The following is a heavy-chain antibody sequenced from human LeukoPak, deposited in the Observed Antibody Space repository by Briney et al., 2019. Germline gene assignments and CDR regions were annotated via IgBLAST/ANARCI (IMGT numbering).Heavy chain of an antibody. V-gene: IGHV3-33*01. CDR3: ARAENPSWPVFDY. CDR2: IWYDGSIK. J-gene: IGHJ4*02. CDR1: GFTFSSYG. Sequence: GGSLRLSCAASGFTFSSYGMHWVRRAQGKGLEGVAVIWYDGSIKYYADSVKGRFTISRDNSKNTLYLQMNSLRAEDTAVFYCARAENPSWPVFDYWGQGTLVTVSS. D-gene: IGHD2-2*01.